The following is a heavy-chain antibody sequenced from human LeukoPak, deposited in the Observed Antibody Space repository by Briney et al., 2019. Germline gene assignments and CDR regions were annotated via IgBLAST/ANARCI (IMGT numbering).Heavy chain of an antibody. D-gene: IGHD2-2*01. Sequence: PGGSLRLSCTVSGFTVSSNSMSWVRQAPGKGLEWVSFIYSGGNTHYSDSVKGRFTISRDNAKNSLYLQMNSLRAEDTAVYYCARLKEGGYFCSSTSCYFYYYYMDVWGKGTTVTVSS. J-gene: IGHJ6*03. CDR3: ARLKEGGYFCSSTSCYFYYYYMDV. CDR1: GFTVSSNS. CDR2: IYSGGNT. V-gene: IGHV3-53*01.